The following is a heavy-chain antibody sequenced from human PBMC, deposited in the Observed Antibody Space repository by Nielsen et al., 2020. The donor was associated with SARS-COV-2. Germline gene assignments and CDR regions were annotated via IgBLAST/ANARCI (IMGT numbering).Heavy chain of an antibody. CDR3: AKRSGYGSGSILY. D-gene: IGHD3-10*01. CDR1: GFTFTSYA. J-gene: IGHJ4*02. CDR2: ITASGDYT. Sequence: GGSLRLSCAASGFTFTSYAMAWVRQAPGKGLEWVSTITASGDYTYYADSVKGRFTISRDNSQNTLYLQMNSLRAEDTAVYYCAKRSGYGSGSILYWGQGTLVTVSS. V-gene: IGHV3-23*01.